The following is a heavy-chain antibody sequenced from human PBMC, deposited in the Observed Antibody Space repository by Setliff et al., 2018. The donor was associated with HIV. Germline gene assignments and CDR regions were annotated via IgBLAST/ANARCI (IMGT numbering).Heavy chain of an antibody. V-gene: IGHV3-11*06. CDR2: LSGSSSQI. D-gene: IGHD3-16*01. Sequence: GGSLRLSCAASGFTFSDYYMAWIRQAPGKGLEWISYLSGSSSQIKYADSVRGRFTISRDNGRNFLFLQMNSLTGDDTAVYYCAAVPWGHSSLIIDHWGQGTPVTVSS. CDR1: GFTFSDYY. J-gene: IGHJ4*02. CDR3: AAVPWGHSSLIIDH.